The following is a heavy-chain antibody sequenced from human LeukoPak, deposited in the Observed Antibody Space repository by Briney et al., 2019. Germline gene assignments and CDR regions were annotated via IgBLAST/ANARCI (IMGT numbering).Heavy chain of an antibody. CDR1: GFTFSSYG. D-gene: IGHD6-19*01. CDR2: ISYDGSNK. J-gene: IGHJ4*02. Sequence: GRSLRLSCAASGFTFSSYGMHWVRQAPGKGLEWVAVISYDGSNKYYADSVKGRFTISRDNSKNPLYLQMNSLRAEDTAVYYCAKGIGRGWYLLYFDYWGQGTLVTVSS. V-gene: IGHV3-30*18. CDR3: AKGIGRGWYLLYFDY.